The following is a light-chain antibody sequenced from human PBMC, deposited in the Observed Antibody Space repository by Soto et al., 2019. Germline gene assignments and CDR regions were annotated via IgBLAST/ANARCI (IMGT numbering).Light chain of an antibody. V-gene: IGKV1-5*03. CDR1: QSISSW. CDR3: QQYHSYPWT. Sequence: DIQMTQSPSILSASVGDRVTITGRASQSISSWLAWFQQMPGKAPNLLIYKASNLQSGVPSRFSGSGSGTDFTLTITSLQPDDFATYYCQQYHSYPWTFGQGTRVDVK. J-gene: IGKJ1*01. CDR2: KAS.